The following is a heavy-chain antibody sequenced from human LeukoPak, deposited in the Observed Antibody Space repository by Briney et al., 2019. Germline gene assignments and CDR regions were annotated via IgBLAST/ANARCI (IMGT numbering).Heavy chain of an antibody. D-gene: IGHD3-10*01. V-gene: IGHV3-30*02. J-gene: IGHJ4*02. CDR3: AKDYYGSGSYFIY. Sequence: GGSLRLSCAASGFTFSSYGMHWVRQAPGKGLEWVAFIRYDGSNKYYAGSVKGRFTISRDNSKNTLYLQMNSLRAEDTAVYYCAKDYYGSGSYFIYWGQGTLVTVSS. CDR1: GFTFSSYG. CDR2: IRYDGSNK.